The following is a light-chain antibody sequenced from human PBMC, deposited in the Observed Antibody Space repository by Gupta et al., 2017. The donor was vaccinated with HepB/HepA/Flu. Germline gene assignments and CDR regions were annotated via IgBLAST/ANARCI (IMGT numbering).Light chain of an antibody. Sequence: QVVVIQAPSPTVSPRGTVTLPCGSNSGPVTIGHYPYWFQQKPGQAPRTLIYDTTKKHSWTPARFSGSLLGGKAALVLTVAQPDDEAEYQCFHSHVAVRVFGGWTRLPVL. J-gene: IGLJ2*01. V-gene: IGLV7-46*01. CDR1: SGPVTIGHY. CDR2: DTT. CDR3: FHSHVAVRV.